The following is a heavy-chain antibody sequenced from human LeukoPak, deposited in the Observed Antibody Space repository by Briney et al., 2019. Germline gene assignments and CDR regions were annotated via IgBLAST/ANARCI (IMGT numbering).Heavy chain of an antibody. CDR1: GYSISSGYY. Sequence: PSETLSLTCTVSGYSISSGYYWGWIRQPPGKGLEWIGSIYHSGSTYYNPSLKSRVTISVDTSKNQFSLKLSSVTAADTAVYYCARDGDYGDYWGQGTLATVSS. CDR3: ARDGDYGDY. CDR2: IYHSGST. J-gene: IGHJ4*02. D-gene: IGHD4-17*01. V-gene: IGHV4-38-2*02.